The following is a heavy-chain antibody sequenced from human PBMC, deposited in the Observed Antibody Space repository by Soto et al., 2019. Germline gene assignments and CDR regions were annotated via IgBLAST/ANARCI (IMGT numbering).Heavy chain of an antibody. CDR3: ARTPTDLHEISGYNSPPPLDAFDI. CDR1: GYSFTSYW. D-gene: IGHD3-22*01. V-gene: IGHV5-10-1*01. J-gene: IGHJ3*02. CDR2: IDPSDSYT. Sequence: PGESLKISCKGSGYSFTSYWISWVRQMPGKGLEWMGRIDPSDSYTNYSPSFQGHVTISADKSISTAYLQWSSLKASDTAMYYCARTPTDLHEISGYNSPPPLDAFDICGQGTMVTVSS.